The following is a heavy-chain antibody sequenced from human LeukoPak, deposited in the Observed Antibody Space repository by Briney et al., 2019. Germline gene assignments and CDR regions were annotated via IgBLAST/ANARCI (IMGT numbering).Heavy chain of an antibody. D-gene: IGHD2-15*01. V-gene: IGHV3-64D*06. Sequence: GGSLRLSCSASGFTFSSYAMHWVRQAPGKGLEYVSAISSNGGSTYYADSVKGRFTISRDNSKNTLYLQMSSLRAEDTAAYYCVKGAKATNIVVVVAATLNWDYWGQGTLVTVSS. CDR3: VKGAKATNIVVVVAATLNWDY. J-gene: IGHJ4*02. CDR1: GFTFSSYA. CDR2: ISSNGGST.